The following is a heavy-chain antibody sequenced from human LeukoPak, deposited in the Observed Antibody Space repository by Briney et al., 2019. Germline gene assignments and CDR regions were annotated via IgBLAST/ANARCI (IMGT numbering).Heavy chain of an antibody. CDR2: IYSGGSI. Sequence: PGGSLRLSCAASGFTVSSNYMSWVRQAPGKGLEWASVIYSGGSIYYADSVKGRFTISRDNSKNTLYLQMSSLRAEDTAVYYCARDSSGPGNYYYGMDVWGQGTTVTVSS. V-gene: IGHV3-66*01. CDR1: GFTVSSNY. J-gene: IGHJ6*02. CDR3: ARDSSGPGNYYYGMDV.